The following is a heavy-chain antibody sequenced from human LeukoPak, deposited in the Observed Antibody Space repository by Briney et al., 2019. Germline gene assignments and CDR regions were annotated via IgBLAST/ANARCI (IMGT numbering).Heavy chain of an antibody. Sequence: GGSLRLSCAASGFTFSSYSMNWVRQAPGKGLEGVSSISSISSYIHYAASVKGRFTISRENAKNSLYLQMNRPRAEDPAVYYCARDHFIAVASLYNWGQGTLVTVSS. CDR3: ARDHFIAVASLYN. J-gene: IGHJ4*02. D-gene: IGHD6-19*01. CDR1: GFTFSSYS. CDR2: ISSISSYI. V-gene: IGHV3-21*01.